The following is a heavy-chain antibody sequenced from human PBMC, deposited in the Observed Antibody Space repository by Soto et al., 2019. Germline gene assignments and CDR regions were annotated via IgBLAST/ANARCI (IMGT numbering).Heavy chain of an antibody. CDR3: AKATVPSYGRWKKHTDAFDI. Sequence: PGGSLRLSCAASGFTFDDYAMHWVRQAPGKGLEWVSGISWNSGSIGYADSVKGRFTISRDNAKNSLYLQMNSLRAEDTALYYCAKATVPSYGRWKKHTDAFDIWGQGTMVTGSS. CDR1: GFTFDDYA. CDR2: ISWNSGSI. D-gene: IGHD1-1*01. J-gene: IGHJ3*02. V-gene: IGHV3-9*01.